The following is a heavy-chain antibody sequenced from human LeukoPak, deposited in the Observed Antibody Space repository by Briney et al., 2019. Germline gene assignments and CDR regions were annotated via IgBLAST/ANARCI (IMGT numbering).Heavy chain of an antibody. J-gene: IGHJ4*02. D-gene: IGHD4-23*01. CDR3: ARDPDYGGNSDDY. CDR1: GYSISSGYY. CDR2: IYTSGST. V-gene: IGHV4-4*07. Sequence: SETLSLTCTVSGYSISSGYYWGWIRQPAGKGLEWIGRIYTSGSTNYNPSLKSRVTMSVDTSKNQFSLKLSSVTAADTAVYYCARDPDYGGNSDDYWGQGTLVTVSS.